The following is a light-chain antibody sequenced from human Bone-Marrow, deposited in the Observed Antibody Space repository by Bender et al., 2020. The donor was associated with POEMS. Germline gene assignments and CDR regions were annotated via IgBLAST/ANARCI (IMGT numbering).Light chain of an antibody. CDR2: GYN. Sequence: QSVLTQPPSVSAAPGQRVTISCTGSSSNTGSGYDINWYQHLPGTAPKLLIYGYNNRPSGVPDRFSGSKSGTSASLAITGLQAEDEGDYCCQSYDNSLGGWVFGGGTKLTVL. J-gene: IGLJ3*02. CDR3: QSYDNSLGGWV. CDR1: SSNTGSGYD. V-gene: IGLV1-40*01.